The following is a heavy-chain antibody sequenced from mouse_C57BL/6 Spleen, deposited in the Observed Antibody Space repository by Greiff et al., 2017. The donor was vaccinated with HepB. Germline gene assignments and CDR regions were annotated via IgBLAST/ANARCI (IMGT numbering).Heavy chain of an antibody. V-gene: IGHV1-52*01. D-gene: IGHD1-1*01. CDR1: GYTFTSYW. CDR2: IDPSDSET. Sequence: QVQLQQSGAELVRPGSSVKLSCKASGYTFTSYWMHWVKQRPIQGLEWIGNIDPSDSETHYNQKFKDKATLTVDKSSSTAYMQLSSLTSEDSAVYYCAKAGYYGSSYDYAMDYWGQGTSVTVSS. CDR3: AKAGYYGSSYDYAMDY. J-gene: IGHJ4*01.